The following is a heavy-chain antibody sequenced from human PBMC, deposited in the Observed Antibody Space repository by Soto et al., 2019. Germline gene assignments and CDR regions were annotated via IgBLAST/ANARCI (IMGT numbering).Heavy chain of an antibody. Sequence: GGSLRLSCAASGFTFSSYGMHWVRQAPGKGLEWVAVISYDGSNKYYADSVKGRFTISRDNSKNTLYLQMNSLRAEDTAVYYCVTTRVAAAAVRGYFFYNWGQGTLVTVSS. D-gene: IGHD6-13*01. CDR2: ISYDGSNK. CDR3: VTTRVAAAAVRGYFFYN. V-gene: IGHV3-30*03. J-gene: IGHJ4*02. CDR1: GFTFSSYG.